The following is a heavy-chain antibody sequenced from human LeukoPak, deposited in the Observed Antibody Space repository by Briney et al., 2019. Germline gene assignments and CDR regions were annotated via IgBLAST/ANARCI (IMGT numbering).Heavy chain of an antibody. D-gene: IGHD3-22*01. Sequence: SETLSLTCTVSGGSISGYYWSWIRQPAGRGLEWIGRMSASGSTNYSPSLKSRVTMSVDTSKNQFSLRLNSVTAADTAVYYCARVYYYDSSGYYWFDPWGQGTLVTVSS. V-gene: IGHV4-4*07. CDR1: GGSISGYY. J-gene: IGHJ5*02. CDR3: ARVYYYDSSGYYWFDP. CDR2: MSASGST.